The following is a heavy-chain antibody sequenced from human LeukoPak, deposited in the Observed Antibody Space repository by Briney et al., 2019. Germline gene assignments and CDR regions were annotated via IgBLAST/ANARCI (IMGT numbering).Heavy chain of an antibody. Sequence: GGSLRLSCAASGFTFSSYAMHWVRQAPGKGLEWVAVISYDGSNKYYADSVKGRFTISRDNSKNTLYLQMNSLRAEDTAVYYCARDRNDFWSGRRGVDYWGQGTLVTVSS. CDR2: ISYDGSNK. D-gene: IGHD3-3*01. CDR1: GFTFSSYA. V-gene: IGHV3-30-3*01. CDR3: ARDRNDFWSGRRGVDY. J-gene: IGHJ4*02.